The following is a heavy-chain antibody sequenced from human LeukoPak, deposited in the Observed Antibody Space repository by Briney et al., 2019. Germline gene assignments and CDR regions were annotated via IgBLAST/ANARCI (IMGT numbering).Heavy chain of an antibody. CDR2: IYYSGST. D-gene: IGHD6-19*01. J-gene: IGHJ4*02. Sequence: SETLSLTCTVSGGSISSSSYYWGWIRQPPGKGLEWIGSIYYSGSTYYNPSLKSRVTISVDTSKNQFSLKLSSVTAADTAVYYCARAAEVQWLQRYGYFDYWGQGTLVTVSS. CDR1: GGSISSSSYY. CDR3: ARAAEVQWLQRYGYFDY. V-gene: IGHV4-39*07.